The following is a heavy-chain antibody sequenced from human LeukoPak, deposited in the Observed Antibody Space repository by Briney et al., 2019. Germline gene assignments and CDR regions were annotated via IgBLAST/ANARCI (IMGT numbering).Heavy chain of an antibody. CDR1: GFTFSNAW. CDR2: IKRKGDDRTI. Sequence: RTGVSQRLSCAPSGFTFSNAWMSWVRQAPGRGLEWVGRIKRKGDDRTIDYAAPVKGSLSISRDDSKNTLYLQMNSLKSEDTAVYYCTAGTGRSDFDYWGQGTLVTVSS. J-gene: IGHJ4*02. D-gene: IGHD3/OR15-3a*01. CDR3: TAGTGRSDFDY. V-gene: IGHV3-15*01.